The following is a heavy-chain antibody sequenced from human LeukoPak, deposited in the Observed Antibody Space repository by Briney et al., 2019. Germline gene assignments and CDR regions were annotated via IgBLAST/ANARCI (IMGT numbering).Heavy chain of an antibody. V-gene: IGHV3-21*01. D-gene: IGHD1-26*01. CDR1: GFTFSSYS. CDR2: ISSSSSYI. Sequence: GGSLRLSCAASGFTFSSYSMNWVRQAPGKGLEWVSSISSSSSYIYYADSVKGRFTISRDNAKNSLYLQMNSLRAEDTAVYYCARDKVGATSIFDYWGQGTLATVSS. J-gene: IGHJ4*02. CDR3: ARDKVGATSIFDY.